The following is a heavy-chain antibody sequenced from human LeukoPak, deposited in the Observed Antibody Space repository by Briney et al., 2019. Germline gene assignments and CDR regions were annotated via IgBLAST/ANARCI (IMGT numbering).Heavy chain of an antibody. J-gene: IGHJ4*02. CDR2: INPNSGGT. Sequence: ASVTVSCKASGYTFTGYYMHWVRQAPGQGLEWMGWINPNSGGTNYAQKFQGRVTMTRDTSISTAYMELIRLRSDDTAVYYCARNNWNYEYFDYWGQGTLVTVSS. CDR1: GYTFTGYY. CDR3: ARNNWNYEYFDY. V-gene: IGHV1-2*02. D-gene: IGHD1-7*01.